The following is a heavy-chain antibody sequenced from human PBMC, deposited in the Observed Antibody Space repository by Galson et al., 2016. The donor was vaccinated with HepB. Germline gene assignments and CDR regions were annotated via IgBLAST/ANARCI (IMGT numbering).Heavy chain of an antibody. J-gene: IGHJ6*02. Sequence: CAISGDSVSSNSAAWNWIRLSPSRGLEWLGRTYYRSKWYNDYAVSVKSRIIVNPDTSKNQFSLLLNSVTPEDTAVYYCVEQRKGAPYGMDVWGQGTTVTVSS. CDR1: GDSVSSNSAA. D-gene: IGHD1/OR15-1a*01. V-gene: IGHV6-1*01. CDR3: VEQRKGAPYGMDV. CDR2: TYYRSKWYN.